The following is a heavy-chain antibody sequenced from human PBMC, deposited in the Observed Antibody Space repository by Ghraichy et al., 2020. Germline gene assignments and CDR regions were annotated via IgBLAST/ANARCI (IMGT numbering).Heavy chain of an antibody. CDR1: GGSISSYY. J-gene: IGHJ4*02. CDR3: ARQEGGIAAAGYFDY. V-gene: IGHV4-59*08. Sequence: SETLSLTCTVSGGSISSYYWSWIRQPPGKGLEWIGYIYYSGSTNYNPSLKSRVTISVDTSKNQFSLKLSSVTAADTAVYYCARQEGGIAAAGYFDYWGQGTLVTVSS. CDR2: IYYSGST. D-gene: IGHD6-13*01.